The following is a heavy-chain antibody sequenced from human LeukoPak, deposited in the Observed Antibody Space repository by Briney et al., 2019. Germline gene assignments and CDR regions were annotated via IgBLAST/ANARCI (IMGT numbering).Heavy chain of an antibody. V-gene: IGHV3-23*01. CDR3: AKSPAIRGHSSGYYFEY. CDR2: ISGSGGST. CDR1: GFTFSSYD. J-gene: IGHJ4*02. D-gene: IGHD3-22*01. Sequence: GGSLRLSCAASGFTFSSYDMSWVRQAPGKGLEWVSAISGSGGSTYYADSVKGRFTISRDNSKNTLYLQMNSLRAEDTAVYYCAKSPAIRGHSSGYYFEYWGQGTLVTVSS.